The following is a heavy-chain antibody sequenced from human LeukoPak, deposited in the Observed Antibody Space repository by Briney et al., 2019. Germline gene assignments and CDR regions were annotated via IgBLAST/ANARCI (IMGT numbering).Heavy chain of an antibody. CDR2: INPSGGST. D-gene: IGHD4-23*01. CDR1: GYTFTSYY. V-gene: IGHV1-46*01. CDR3: ARRSPGGAFDY. Sequence: ASVKVSCKASGYTFTSYYMHWVRQAPGQGLEWKGIINPSGGSTSYAQKFQGRVTMTRDTSTSTVYMELSSLRSEDTAVYYCARRSPGGAFDYWGQGTLVTVSS. J-gene: IGHJ4*02.